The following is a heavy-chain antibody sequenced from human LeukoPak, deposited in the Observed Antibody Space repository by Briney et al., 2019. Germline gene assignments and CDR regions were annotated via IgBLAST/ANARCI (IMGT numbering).Heavy chain of an antibody. J-gene: IGHJ4*02. CDR2: INANSGTR. V-gene: IGHV3-23*01. CDR1: GFAFSFFA. D-gene: IGHD6-13*01. Sequence: GGSLRLSCEASGFAFSFFAMSWLRQAPGKGLEWVSTINANSGTRSYAASVRGRFTISRDNSKNTLYLQLNTLRADDTAVYYCARTITAIDSYWGQGTLVTVSS. CDR3: ARTITAIDSY.